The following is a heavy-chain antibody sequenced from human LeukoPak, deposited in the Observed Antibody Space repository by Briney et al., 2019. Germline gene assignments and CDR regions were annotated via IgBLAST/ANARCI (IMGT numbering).Heavy chain of an antibody. CDR3: ASPGGEGGSSLSGDAFDI. J-gene: IGHJ3*02. Sequence: PGGSLRLSCAASGFTFSDYYMSWIRQAPGKGLEWVSYISSSGSTIYYADSVKGRFTISRDNAKNSLYLQMNSLRAEDTAVYYCASPGGEGGSSLSGDAFDIWGQGTMVTVSS. D-gene: IGHD2-15*01. V-gene: IGHV3-11*01. CDR1: GFTFSDYY. CDR2: ISSSGSTI.